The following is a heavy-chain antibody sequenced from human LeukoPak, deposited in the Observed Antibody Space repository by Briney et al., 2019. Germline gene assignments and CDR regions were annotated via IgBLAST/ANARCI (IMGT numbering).Heavy chain of an antibody. V-gene: IGHV1-8*01. J-gene: IGHJ5*02. CDR2: MSPKSGNT. CDR1: GYNFITHD. CDR3: ASYGGSSTRGVDP. D-gene: IGHD2-15*01. Sequence: ASVKVSCKASGYNFITHDINWVRQATGQGLEWMGWMSPKSGNTGYAHKFQGRVTMTRDTSTSTAYMELSSLTLEGTAVYYCASYGGSSTRGVDPWGQGTLVTVSS.